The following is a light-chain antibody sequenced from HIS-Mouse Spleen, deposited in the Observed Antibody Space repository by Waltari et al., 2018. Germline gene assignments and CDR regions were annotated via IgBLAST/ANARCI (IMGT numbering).Light chain of an antibody. V-gene: IGLV1-51*01. CDR3: GTWDSSLSAGV. Sequence: QSVLTQPTSVSAAPGQKVTITCSGSSSNIRTNYVSWYQHLPGTAPKLLIYDNNKRPSGIADRFSGSKSGTSATLGITGLQTGDEADYYCGTWDSSLSAGVFGGGSKLTVL. J-gene: IGLJ3*02. CDR2: DNN. CDR1: SSNIRTNY.